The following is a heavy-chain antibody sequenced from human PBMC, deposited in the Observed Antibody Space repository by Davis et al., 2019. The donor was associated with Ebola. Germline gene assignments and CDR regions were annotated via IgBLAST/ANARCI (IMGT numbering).Heavy chain of an antibody. D-gene: IGHD3-22*01. Sequence: GGSLRLSCVGTGFTFSTYGMHWVRQAPGKGLEWVAVISFDGSTEYYADSVKGRFTISRDNSKNSLSLHMNSLRAEDTAVYYCAKDPSISIGYYAEYWGQGILVIVSS. CDR1: GFTFSTYG. J-gene: IGHJ4*02. V-gene: IGHV3-30*18. CDR2: ISFDGSTE. CDR3: AKDPSISIGYYAEY.